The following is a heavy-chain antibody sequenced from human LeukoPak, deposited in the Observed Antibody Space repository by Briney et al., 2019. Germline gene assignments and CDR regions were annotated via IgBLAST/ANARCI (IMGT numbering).Heavy chain of an antibody. CDR2: ISYDGSNK. CDR1: GFTFSSYA. V-gene: IGHV3-30*04. J-gene: IGHJ6*03. Sequence: GGSLRLSCAASGFTFSSYAMHWVRQAPGKGLEWVAVISYDGSNKYYADSVKGRFTISRDNSKNTLYLQMNSLRAEDTAVYYCAKSYDSSGHMDVWGKGTTVTISS. D-gene: IGHD3-22*01. CDR3: AKSYDSSGHMDV.